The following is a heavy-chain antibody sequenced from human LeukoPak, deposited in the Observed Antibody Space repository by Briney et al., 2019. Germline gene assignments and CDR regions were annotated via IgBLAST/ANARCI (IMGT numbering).Heavy chain of an antibody. J-gene: IGHJ3*01. CDR3: ARHDGSSWYYAFDV. CDR1: GFTVSSNY. D-gene: IGHD6-13*01. V-gene: IGHV4-59*08. Sequence: GSLRLSCAASGFTVSSNYMSWVRQPPGKGLEWIGYIYYSGSTNYNPSLKSRVTISLDTSKNQFSLKLSSVTAADTAVYYCARHDGSSWYYAFDVWGQGTMVTVSS. CDR2: IYYSGST.